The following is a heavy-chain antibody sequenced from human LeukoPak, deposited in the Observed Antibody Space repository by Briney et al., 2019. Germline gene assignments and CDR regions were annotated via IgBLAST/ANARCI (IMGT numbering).Heavy chain of an antibody. Sequence: SETLSLTCAVYGGSFSGYYWSWIRQPPGKGLEWIGEINHSGSTNYNPSLKSRVTISVDTSKNQFSPKLSSVTAADTAVYYCARATAMARNRFNYYGSGSYYLGYWGQGTLVTVSS. CDR1: GGSFSGYY. V-gene: IGHV4-34*01. CDR2: INHSGST. D-gene: IGHD3-10*01. CDR3: ARATAMARNRFNYYGSGSYYLGY. J-gene: IGHJ4*02.